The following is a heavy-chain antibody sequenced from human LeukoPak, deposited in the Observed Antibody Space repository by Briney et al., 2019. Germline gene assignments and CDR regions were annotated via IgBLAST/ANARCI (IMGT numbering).Heavy chain of an antibody. CDR3: ARADSSYLDY. Sequence: GGSLRLSCAASGFTFSPYSMTWVRQAPGKGLEWVSSISSSSNYIYYADSVKGRFTISRDNAKNSLYLQMNSLRAEDTAVYYCARADSSYLDYWGQGTLVTVSS. CDR1: GFTFSPYS. V-gene: IGHV3-21*01. J-gene: IGHJ4*02. CDR2: ISSSSNYI. D-gene: IGHD4-11*01.